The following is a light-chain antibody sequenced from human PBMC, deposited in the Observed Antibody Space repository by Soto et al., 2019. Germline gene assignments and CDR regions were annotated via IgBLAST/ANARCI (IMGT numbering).Light chain of an antibody. CDR1: QNLRSS. CDR2: GAS. CDR3: QQYNNWPRT. Sequence: VMTQSPATLSVSPGEGATLSCRASQNLRSSLAWYQQKPGQAPRLLVYGASTRATGIPARFSGSGSGTEFTLTITSLQSEDSAVYYCQQYNNWPRTFGQGTKVDNK. J-gene: IGKJ1*01. V-gene: IGKV3-15*01.